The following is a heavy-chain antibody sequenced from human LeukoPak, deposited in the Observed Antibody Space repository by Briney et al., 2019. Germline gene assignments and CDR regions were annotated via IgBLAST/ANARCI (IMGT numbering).Heavy chain of an antibody. CDR3: ARQFDDPYGPPFTGFLKNWFDP. V-gene: IGHV1-2*02. D-gene: IGHD3-10*01. Sequence: ASVKVSCKASGYTFTGYYMHWVRQAPGQGLGWMGWINPNSGGTNYAQKFQGRVTMTRDTSISTAYMELSRLRSDDTAVYYCARQFDDPYGPPFTGFLKNWFDPWGQGTLVTVSS. CDR1: GYTFTGYY. CDR2: INPNSGGT. J-gene: IGHJ5*02.